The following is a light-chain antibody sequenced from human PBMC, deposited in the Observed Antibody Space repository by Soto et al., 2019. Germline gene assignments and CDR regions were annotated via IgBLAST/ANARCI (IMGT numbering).Light chain of an antibody. Sequence: QSVLTQPPSVSGAPGQRVTISCTGSSSNIGAGYDVHWYQQLPGKAPKLLIYGNSNRPSGVPDRFSGSKSGTSASLAITGLEAEDEADYYCQSYDSSRSGGVFGGGTKLTVL. CDR2: GNS. CDR1: SSNIGAGYD. V-gene: IGLV1-40*01. CDR3: QSYDSSRSGGV. J-gene: IGLJ3*02.